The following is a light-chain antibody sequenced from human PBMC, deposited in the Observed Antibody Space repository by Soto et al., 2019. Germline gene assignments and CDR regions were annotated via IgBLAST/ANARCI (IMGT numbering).Light chain of an antibody. J-gene: IGKJ1*01. CDR3: QQYGSSGT. V-gene: IGKV3-20*01. CDR1: QSVSSSY. CDR2: GAS. Sequence: EIVLTQSPGTLSLSPGGRATLSCRASQSVSSSYLAWYQQKPGQAPRLLIYGASSRATGIPDRFSGSGSGTDFTLTIRRLEPEDFAVYYCQQYGSSGTFGQGTKVDIK.